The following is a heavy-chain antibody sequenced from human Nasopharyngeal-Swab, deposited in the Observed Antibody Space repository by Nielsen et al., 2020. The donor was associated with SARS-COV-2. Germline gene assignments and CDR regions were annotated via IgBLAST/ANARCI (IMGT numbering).Heavy chain of an antibody. D-gene: IGHD3-22*01. CDR2: ISGSGGST. V-gene: IGHV3-23*01. J-gene: IGHJ4*02. CDR3: ARANTYYFQSGGSSHFDY. CDR1: GFTFSSYA. Sequence: GGSLRLSCAASGFTFSSYAMNWVRQAPGKGLEWVSAISGSGGSTYCADSMKGRFTISRDNSKNTLYLQMNSLRAGDTAVYYCARANTYYFQSGGSSHFDYWGQGTLVTVSS.